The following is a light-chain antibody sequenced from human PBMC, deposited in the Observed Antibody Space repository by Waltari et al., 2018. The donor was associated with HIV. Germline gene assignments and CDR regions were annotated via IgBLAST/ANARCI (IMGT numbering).Light chain of an antibody. J-gene: IGLJ2*01. Sequence: SYELTQPPSVSVSPGQTARITCSGDALPKRYSYWYKQKSGQAPVLVIYKDNKRPSGITERFSGSSSGTRATLTSSGAQVEDEADYYCYSTDNNGDRGVFGGGTKVSVL. CDR1: ALPKRY. CDR2: KDN. CDR3: YSTDNNGDRGV. V-gene: IGLV3-10*01.